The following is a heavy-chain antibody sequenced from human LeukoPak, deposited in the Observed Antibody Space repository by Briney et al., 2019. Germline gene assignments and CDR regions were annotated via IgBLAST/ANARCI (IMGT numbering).Heavy chain of an antibody. Sequence: PSETLSLTCTVSGGSISSHYWSWIRKPPGKGLEWIGYIYYSGSTNYNPSLKSRVTISVDTSKNQFSLKLSSVTAADTAVYYCAREDDTMVRGVINWGQGTLVTVSS. CDR3: AREDDTMVRGVIN. CDR2: IYYSGST. J-gene: IGHJ4*02. D-gene: IGHD3-10*01. CDR1: GGSISSHY. V-gene: IGHV4-59*11.